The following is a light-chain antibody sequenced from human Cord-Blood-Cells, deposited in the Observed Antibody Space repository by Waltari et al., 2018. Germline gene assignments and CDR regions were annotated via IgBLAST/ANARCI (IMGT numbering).Light chain of an antibody. J-gene: IGLJ3*02. V-gene: IGLV2-23*01. CDR2: EGS. CDR3: CSYAPWV. CDR1: SSDVGSYNL. Sequence: QSALTQPASVSGSPGQSITISCTGTSSDVGSYNLVSWYQQHPGKAPKLMIYEGSKRPSGVSNRFSGSKSGNTASLTISGLQAEDEADYYCCSYAPWVFVGGTKLTVL.